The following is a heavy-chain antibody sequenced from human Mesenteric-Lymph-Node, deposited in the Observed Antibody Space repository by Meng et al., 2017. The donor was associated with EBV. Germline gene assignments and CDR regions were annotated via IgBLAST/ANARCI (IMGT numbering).Heavy chain of an antibody. J-gene: IGHJ4*02. CDR2: TCYRSRWYN. Sequence: HFHQSVPGLVHPPHTPSLTCAVSADGVASNSAAWNWIRQSPSNSLEWLGRTCYRSRWYNDYAVSVKSRITISPDTSKNHFSLQLNSVTPEDTAVYFCARGNPGSNGYFDFWGQGTLVTVSS. CDR3: ARGNPGSNGYFDF. D-gene: IGHD1-26*01. V-gene: IGHV6-1*01. CDR1: ADGVASNSAA.